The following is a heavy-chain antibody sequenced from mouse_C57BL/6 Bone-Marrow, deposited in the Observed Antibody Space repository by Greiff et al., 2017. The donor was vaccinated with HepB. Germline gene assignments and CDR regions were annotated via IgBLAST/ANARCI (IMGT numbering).Heavy chain of an antibody. D-gene: IGHD1-1*01. CDR2: IDPSDSYT. V-gene: IGHV1-69*01. Sequence: QVQLQQPGAELVMPGASVKLSCKASGYTFTSYWMHWVKQRPGQGLEWIGEIDPSDSYTNYNQKFKGKSTLTVDKSSSTAYMQLSSLTSEDSAVYYCARWDGSSDRDAMDYWGQGTSVTVSS. J-gene: IGHJ4*01. CDR1: GYTFTSYW. CDR3: ARWDGSSDRDAMDY.